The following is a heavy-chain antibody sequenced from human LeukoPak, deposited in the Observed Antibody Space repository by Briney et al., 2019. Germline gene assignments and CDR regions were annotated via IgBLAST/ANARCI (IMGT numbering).Heavy chain of an antibody. CDR2: ISYDGSNK. CDR3: ARGTDYDFWSGAIDY. V-gene: IGHV3-30*04. D-gene: IGHD3-3*01. CDR1: GFTFSSYA. Sequence: GGSLRLSCAASGFTFSSYAMHWVRQAPGKGLEWVSVISYDGSNKYYADSVKGRFTISRDNSKNTLYLQMNSLRAEDTAVYYCARGTDYDFWSGAIDYWGQGTQVTVSS. J-gene: IGHJ4*02.